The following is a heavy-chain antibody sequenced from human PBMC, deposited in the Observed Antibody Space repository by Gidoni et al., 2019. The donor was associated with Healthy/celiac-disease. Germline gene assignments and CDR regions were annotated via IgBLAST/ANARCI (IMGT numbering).Heavy chain of an antibody. CDR1: GFTFSSYA. J-gene: IGHJ6*02. V-gene: IGHV3-23*01. Sequence: EVQLLESGGGLVQSGGSLRLSCAASGFTFSSYAMSWVRQAPGKGLEWVSAISGSGGSTYYADSVKGRFTISRDNSKNTLYLQMNSLRAEDTAVYYCAKDCVEYFYYYGMDVWGQGTTVTVSS. CDR2: ISGSGGST. CDR3: AKDCVEYFYYYGMDV. D-gene: IGHD2-2*01.